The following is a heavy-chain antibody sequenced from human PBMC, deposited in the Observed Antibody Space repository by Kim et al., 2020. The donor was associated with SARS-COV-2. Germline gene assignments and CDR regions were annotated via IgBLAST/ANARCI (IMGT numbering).Heavy chain of an antibody. J-gene: IGHJ6*02. CDR3: ARDESSGWLTYYYYYGMDV. V-gene: IGHV6-1*01. D-gene: IGHD6-19*01. Sequence: SQTLSLTCAISGDSVSSNSAAWNWIRQSPSRGLEWLGRTYYRSKWYNDYAVSVKSRITINPDTSKNQFSLQLNSVTPEDTAVYYCARDESSGWLTYYYYYGMDVWGQGTTVTVSS. CDR1: GDSVSSNSAA. CDR2: TYYRSKWYN.